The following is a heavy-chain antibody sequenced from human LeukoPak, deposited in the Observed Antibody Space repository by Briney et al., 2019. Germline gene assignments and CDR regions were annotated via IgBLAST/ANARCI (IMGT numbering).Heavy chain of an antibody. Sequence: ASVKVSCKPSGYTFTSYDINWVRQATGQGLEWMGWMNPNSGNTVYAHKFQGRVTMTRNTSISTAYMELSSLRSEDTAVYYCASRILYYGMDVWGQGTTVTVSS. J-gene: IGHJ6*02. CDR1: GYTFTSYD. CDR2: MNPNSGNT. V-gene: IGHV1-8*01. D-gene: IGHD2-21*01. CDR3: ASRILYYGMDV.